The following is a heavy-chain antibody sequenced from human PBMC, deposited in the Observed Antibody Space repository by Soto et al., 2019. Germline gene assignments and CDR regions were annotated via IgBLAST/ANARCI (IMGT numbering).Heavy chain of an antibody. D-gene: IGHD2-2*01. CDR3: VRMNADSYQFYYAMDV. J-gene: IGHJ6*02. CDR2: IFSDAER. V-gene: IGHV2-26*01. Sequence: QVTLKESGPVLVKPTETLTLTCTVSGFSLTTGRMGVSWIRQPPGKALEWLAHIFSDAERSYSTSMQSRLNISKDTSGSQVVLSMTNVDPVDTGTYYCVRMNADSYQFYYAMDVWGHGTTVTVSS. CDR1: GFSLTTGRMG.